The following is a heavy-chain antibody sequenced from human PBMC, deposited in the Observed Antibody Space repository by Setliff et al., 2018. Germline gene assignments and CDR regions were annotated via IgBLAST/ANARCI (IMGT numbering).Heavy chain of an antibody. CDR1: GYNFTSYW. Sequence: GESLKISCKGSGYNFTSYWIGWVRQMPGKGLEWMGIIYPGDSDTRYSPSFQGQVTISADKSISTAYLQWSSLKASDTAMYYCARHADYYDSSGYSVNDAFDIWGQGTMVTVSS. D-gene: IGHD3-22*01. V-gene: IGHV5-51*01. CDR2: IYPGDSDT. CDR3: ARHADYYDSSGYSVNDAFDI. J-gene: IGHJ3*02.